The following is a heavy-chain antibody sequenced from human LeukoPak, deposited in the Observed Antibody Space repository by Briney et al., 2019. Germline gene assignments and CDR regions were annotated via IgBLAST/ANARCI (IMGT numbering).Heavy chain of an antibody. CDR1: GFTFSSYG. J-gene: IGHJ4*02. V-gene: IGHV3-30*02. CDR3: ANTPPRYCSSTSCTMFVIDY. D-gene: IGHD2-2*01. CDR2: IRYDGSNK. Sequence: PGGSLRLSCAASGFTFSSYGMHWVRQAPGKGLEWVAFIRYDGSNKYYADSVKGRFTISRDNSKNTLYLQMNSLRAEDTAVYYCANTPPRYCSSTSCTMFVIDYWGQGTLVTVSS.